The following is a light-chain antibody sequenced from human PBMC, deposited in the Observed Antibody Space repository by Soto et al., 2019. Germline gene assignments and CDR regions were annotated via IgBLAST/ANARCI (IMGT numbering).Light chain of an antibody. CDR1: PSVSSN. CDR2: GAS. Sequence: EIVLPKSPATLSLSPGIRSTLSGRARPSVSSNLAWYQQKPCQAPRLLIYGASTRATGIPARFSGSGAGTDFTLTISSLEHEEFAAYYCHKYGSSPATVGQGNKVDIK. CDR3: HKYGSSPAT. V-gene: IGKV3-20*01. J-gene: IGKJ1*01.